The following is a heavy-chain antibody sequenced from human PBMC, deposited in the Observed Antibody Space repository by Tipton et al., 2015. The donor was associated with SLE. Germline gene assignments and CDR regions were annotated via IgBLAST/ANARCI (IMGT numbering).Heavy chain of an antibody. Sequence: SLRLSCAASGFSFSRNGMHWVRQAPGKGLEWVSFIQYDGSNGQHADSVEGRIIISRDNSKNTLYLQMNRLRPEDTAVYYCAKDMGSWTEALDIWGQGAMVTVSS. V-gene: IGHV3-30*02. D-gene: IGHD3/OR15-3a*01. J-gene: IGHJ3*02. CDR3: AKDMGSWTEALDI. CDR1: GFSFSRNG. CDR2: IQYDGSNG.